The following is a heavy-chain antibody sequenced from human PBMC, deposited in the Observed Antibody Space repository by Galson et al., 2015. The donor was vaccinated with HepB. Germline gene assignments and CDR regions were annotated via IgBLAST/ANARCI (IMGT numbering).Heavy chain of an antibody. Sequence: SLRLSCAASGFTFSSYGMHWVRQAPGKGLEWVAVIWYDGSNKYYADSVKGRFTISRDNSKNTLYLQMNSLRAEDTAVYYCARMERGYSYGSGFFIGMDVWGQGTTVTVSS. D-gene: IGHD5-18*01. CDR1: GFTFSSYG. CDR3: ARMERGYSYGSGFFIGMDV. CDR2: IWYDGSNK. J-gene: IGHJ6*02. V-gene: IGHV3-33*01.